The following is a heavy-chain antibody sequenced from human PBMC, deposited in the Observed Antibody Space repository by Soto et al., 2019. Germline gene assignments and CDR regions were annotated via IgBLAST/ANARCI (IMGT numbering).Heavy chain of an antibody. D-gene: IGHD3-22*01. CDR2: ISAYNGNT. J-gene: IGHJ4*02. Sequence: ASVKVSCKASGYTFTSYGISWVRQAPGQGLEWMGWISAYNGNTNYAQKLQGRVTMTTDTSTSTAYMELRSLRSDDTAVYYCARAYLTDRSGYYTLPDYFDYSGQGTLVTVSS. V-gene: IGHV1-18*01. CDR1: GYTFTSYG. CDR3: ARAYLTDRSGYYTLPDYFDY.